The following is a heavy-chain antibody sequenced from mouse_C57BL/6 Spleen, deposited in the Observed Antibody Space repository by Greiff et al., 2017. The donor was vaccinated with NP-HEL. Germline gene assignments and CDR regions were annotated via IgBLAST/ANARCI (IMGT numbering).Heavy chain of an antibody. J-gene: IGHJ2*01. CDR1: GYTFTSYW. Sequence: QVQLQQPGAELVRPGTSVKLSCKASGYTFTSYWMHWVKQRPGQGLEWIGVIDPSDSYTNYNQKFKGKATLTVDTSSSTAYMQLSSLTSEDSAVYYCARRDGNYKAFDYWGQGTTLTVSS. CDR3: ARRDGNYKAFDY. V-gene: IGHV1-59*01. CDR2: IDPSDSYT. D-gene: IGHD2-1*01.